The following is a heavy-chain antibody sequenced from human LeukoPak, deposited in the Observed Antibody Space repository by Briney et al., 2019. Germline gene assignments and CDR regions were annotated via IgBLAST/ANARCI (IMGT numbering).Heavy chain of an antibody. CDR3: ASGSLGDGYGVGDYYQYMDV. CDR1: GYTFTSYG. J-gene: IGHJ6*03. Sequence: SVKVSCKASGYTFTSYGISWVRQAPGQGLEWMGGIMPLCGTANYAQEFQGRVTFTTDESASTAYMEVSSLRSEDTAVYYCASGSLGDGYGVGDYYQYMDVWGKGTTVTVSS. CDR2: IMPLCGTA. V-gene: IGHV1-69*05. D-gene: IGHD5-24*01.